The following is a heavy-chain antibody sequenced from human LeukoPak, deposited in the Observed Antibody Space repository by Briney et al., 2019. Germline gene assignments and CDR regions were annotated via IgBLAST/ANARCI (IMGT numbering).Heavy chain of an antibody. CDR1: GGTFSSYA. J-gene: IGHJ5*02. D-gene: IGHD1-26*01. V-gene: IGHV1-69*04. CDR3: ARGEGGSYPSWFDP. CDR2: IIPILGIV. Sequence: GASVKVSCKASGGTFSSYAISWVRQAPGQGLEWMGRIIPILGIVNYAQKFQGRVTITADKPTSTAYMELSSLRSEDTAVYYCARGEGGSYPSWFDPWGQGTLVTVSS.